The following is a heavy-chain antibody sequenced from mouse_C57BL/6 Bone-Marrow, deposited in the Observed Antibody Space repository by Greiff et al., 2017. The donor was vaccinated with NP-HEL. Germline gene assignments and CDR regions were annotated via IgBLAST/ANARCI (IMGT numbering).Heavy chain of an antibody. Sequence: QVQLQQPGAELVMPGASVKLSCKASGYTFTSYWMHWVKQRPGQGLEWIGEIDPSDSYTNYNQKFKGKSTLTVDKSSSTAYMQRSSLTSEDSAVYYCARNPSGTGNYFDYWGQGTTLTVSS. CDR1: GYTFTSYW. J-gene: IGHJ2*01. CDR2: IDPSDSYT. V-gene: IGHV1-69*01. CDR3: ARNPSGTGNYFDY. D-gene: IGHD4-1*01.